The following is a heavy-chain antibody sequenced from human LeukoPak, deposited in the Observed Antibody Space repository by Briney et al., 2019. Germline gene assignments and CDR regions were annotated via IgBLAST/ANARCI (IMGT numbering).Heavy chain of an antibody. CDR3: ARDGTAAGLYFDL. Sequence: GGSLRLSCAASGFTFSSYWMSWVRQAPGKGLERVANIKQDGSEKSYVDSVKGRFTISRDNAKNSLYLQMSSLRAEDTAVYYCARDGTAAGLYFDLWGQGTLVTVSS. CDR2: IKQDGSEK. J-gene: IGHJ4*01. CDR1: GFTFSSYW. D-gene: IGHD6-13*01. V-gene: IGHV3-7*01.